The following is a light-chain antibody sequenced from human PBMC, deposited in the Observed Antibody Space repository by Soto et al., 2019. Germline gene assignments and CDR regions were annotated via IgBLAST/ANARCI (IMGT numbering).Light chain of an antibody. J-gene: IGKJ1*01. V-gene: IGKV1-39*01. CDR2: AAS. CDR3: QQTYFTPPT. Sequence: IQMTQSPSSLSASVGGRVTITCRASQTISSYLNWYQQKPGKAPKLLIFAASSLQSGVPSRFSGSGSGTDFTLTISSLQPEDFATYYCQQTYFTPPTFGQGTKVDVK. CDR1: QTISSY.